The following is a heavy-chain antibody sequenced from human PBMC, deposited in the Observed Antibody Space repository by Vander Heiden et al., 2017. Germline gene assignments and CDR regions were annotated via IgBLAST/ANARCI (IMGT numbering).Heavy chain of an antibody. D-gene: IGHD3-10*01. CDR2: IKQDGSEK. CDR3: ARVLRGSFDY. CDR1: GFTFSSYW. J-gene: IGHJ4*02. V-gene: IGHV3-7*01. Sequence: EVQPVESGGGLVQPGGSLSRSCAASGFTFSSYWMSWVRQVPGKGLEWVANIKQDGSEKYYVDSVKGRFTISRDNAKNSLYLQMNSLRAEDTAVYYCARVLRGSFDYWGQGILVTVSS.